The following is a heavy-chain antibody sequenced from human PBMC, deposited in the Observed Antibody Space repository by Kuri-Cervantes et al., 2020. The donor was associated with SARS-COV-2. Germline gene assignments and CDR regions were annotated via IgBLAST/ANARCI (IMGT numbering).Heavy chain of an antibody. CDR2: MNPNSGNT. V-gene: IGHV1-8*03. Sequence: ASVKVSCKASGYTFTSYDINWVRQATGQGLEWMGWMNPNSGNTGYAQKFQGRVTITRNTSISTAYMELSSLRSEDTAVYYCALGYWGSGYPRLYYHMDVWGKGTTVTVSS. CDR1: GYTFTSYD. D-gene: IGHD3-22*01. CDR3: ALGYWGSGYPRLYYHMDV. J-gene: IGHJ6*03.